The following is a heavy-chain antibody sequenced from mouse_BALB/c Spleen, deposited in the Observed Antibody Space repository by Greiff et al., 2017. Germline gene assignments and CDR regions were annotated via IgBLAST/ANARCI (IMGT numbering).Heavy chain of an antibody. V-gene: IGHV1-4*02. D-gene: IGHD2-10*02. CDR2: INPSSGYT. J-gene: IGHJ4*01. CDR1: GYTFTSYT. Sequence: QVQLKQSAAELARPGASVKMSCKASGYTFTSYTMHWVKQRPGQGLEWIGYINPSSGYTEYNQKFKDKTTLTADKSSSTAYMQLSSLTSEDSAVYYCARDPRHYYAMDYWGQGTSVTVSS. CDR3: ARDPRHYYAMDY.